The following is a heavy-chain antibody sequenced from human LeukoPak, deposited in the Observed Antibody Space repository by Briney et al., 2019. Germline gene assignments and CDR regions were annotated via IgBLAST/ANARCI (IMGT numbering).Heavy chain of an antibody. J-gene: IGHJ4*02. CDR1: GYTFTSFD. Sequence: ASVKVSCKASGYTFTSFDINWVRQATGQGLEWMGWMSPNSGDTGSAQKFQGRVTMTRNTSISTAYMELSSLRAEDTAVYYCARDPVTTFGILPDYWGQGTLVTVSS. CDR3: ARDPVTTFGILPDY. D-gene: IGHD4-17*01. V-gene: IGHV1-8*01. CDR2: MSPNSGDT.